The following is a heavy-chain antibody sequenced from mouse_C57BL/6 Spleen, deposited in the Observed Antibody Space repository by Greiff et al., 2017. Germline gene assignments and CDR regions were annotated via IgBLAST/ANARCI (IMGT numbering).Heavy chain of an antibody. Sequence: EVMLVESGPELVKPGASVKISCKASGYSFTGYYMNWVKQSPEKSLEWIGEINPSTGGTTYNQKFKAKATLTVDKSSSTAYMQLKSLTSEDSAVYYCARPLRSYAMDYWGQGTSVTVSS. CDR2: INPSTGGT. CDR3: ARPLRSYAMDY. J-gene: IGHJ4*01. D-gene: IGHD1-1*01. V-gene: IGHV1-42*01. CDR1: GYSFTGYY.